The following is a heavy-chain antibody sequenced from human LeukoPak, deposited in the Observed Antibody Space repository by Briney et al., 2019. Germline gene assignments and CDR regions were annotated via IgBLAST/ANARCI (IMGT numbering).Heavy chain of an antibody. CDR2: IRSKAYGGTT. V-gene: IGHV3-49*04. D-gene: IGHD2-2*01. CDR3: TREPDIVVVPAARGYYYGMDV. Sequence: PGRSLRLSCTASGFTFGDYAMSWARQAPGKGLEWVGFIRSKAYGGTTEYAASVKGRFTISRDDSKSIAYLQMNSLKTEDTAVYYCTREPDIVVVPAARGYYYGMDVWGKGTTVTVSS. J-gene: IGHJ6*04. CDR1: GFTFGDYA.